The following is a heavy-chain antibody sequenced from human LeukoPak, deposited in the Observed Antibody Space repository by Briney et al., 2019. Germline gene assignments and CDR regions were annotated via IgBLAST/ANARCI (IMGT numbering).Heavy chain of an antibody. D-gene: IGHD3-22*01. CDR3: ARYITRHYYDSSGYYHYFDY. CDR1: GFTVSSNY. Sequence: GGSLRLSCAASGFTVSSNYMCWVRQAPGKGLEWVSVIYSGGSTYYADSVKGRFTISRDNSKNTLYLQMNSLRAEDTAVYYCARYITRHYYDSSGYYHYFDYWGQGTLVTVSS. J-gene: IGHJ4*02. V-gene: IGHV3-53*01. CDR2: IYSGGST.